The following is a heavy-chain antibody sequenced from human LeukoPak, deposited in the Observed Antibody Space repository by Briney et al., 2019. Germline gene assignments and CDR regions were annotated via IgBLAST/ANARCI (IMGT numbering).Heavy chain of an antibody. V-gene: IGHV3-13*05. CDR1: GFNFNICD. J-gene: IGHJ6*02. CDR2: IGSAGDP. CDR3: ARGGLDV. Sequence: GGSLRLSCAASGFNFNICDMHWRRQTTGKGLEWVSGIGSAGDPHYQGSVQGRFTISRENAKNSLNLQMNSLRAGDTAVYYCARGGLDVWGQGTTVTVSS.